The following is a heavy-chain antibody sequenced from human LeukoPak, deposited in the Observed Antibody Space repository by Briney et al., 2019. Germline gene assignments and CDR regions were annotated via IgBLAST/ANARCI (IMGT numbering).Heavy chain of an antibody. V-gene: IGHV5-51*01. CDR1: GYSFTSYW. CDR2: IYPGDSDT. D-gene: IGHD6-19*01. CDR3: ARQDSSGWYLSYGMDV. Sequence: GESLKISCKGSGYSFTSYWIGWVRQMPGKGLEWVGIIYPGDSDTRYSPSFQGQVTISADKSISTAYLQWSSLKASDTAMYYCARQDSSGWYLSYGMDVWGQGTTVTVSS. J-gene: IGHJ6*02.